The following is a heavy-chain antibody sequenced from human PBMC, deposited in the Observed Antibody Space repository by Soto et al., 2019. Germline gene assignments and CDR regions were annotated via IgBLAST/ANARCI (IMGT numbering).Heavy chain of an antibody. CDR2: VYHTGST. D-gene: IGHD3-3*01. Sequence: SETLSLTCTVSGGSISSYYWSWIRQPPGKGLEWIGYVYHTGSTKNNPSLKSRVTISVDTSKNQFSLKLSSVTAADTAVYYCARVSTWAYEQYYLDSWGQGILVTVSS. CDR1: GGSISSYY. J-gene: IGHJ4*02. CDR3: ARVSTWAYEQYYLDS. V-gene: IGHV4-59*01.